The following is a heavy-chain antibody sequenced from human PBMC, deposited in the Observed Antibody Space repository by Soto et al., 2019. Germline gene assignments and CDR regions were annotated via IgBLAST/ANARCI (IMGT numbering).Heavy chain of an antibody. V-gene: IGHV1-69*02. J-gene: IGHJ4*02. Sequence: SVKVSCKASGGTFSSYISWVRQAPGQGLEWMGRIIPILGIANYAQKFQGRVTITADKSTGTAYMELSSLRSEDTAVYYCARLLYYDSSGYPVDYWGQGTLVTVSS. D-gene: IGHD3-22*01. CDR1: GGTFSSY. CDR3: ARLLYYDSSGYPVDY. CDR2: IIPILGIA.